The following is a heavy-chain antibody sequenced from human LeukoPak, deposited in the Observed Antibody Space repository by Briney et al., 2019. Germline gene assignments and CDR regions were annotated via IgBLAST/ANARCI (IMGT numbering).Heavy chain of an antibody. CDR3: ARECSSTSCYSY. CDR1: GGSFSGYY. Sequence: SETLSLTCAVYGGSFSGYYWSWIRQPPGKGLEWIGEINHSGSTNYNPSLKSRVAISVDTSKNQFSLKLSSVTAADTAVYYCARECSSTSCYSYWGQGTLVTVSS. V-gene: IGHV4-34*01. D-gene: IGHD2-2*02. CDR2: INHSGST. J-gene: IGHJ4*02.